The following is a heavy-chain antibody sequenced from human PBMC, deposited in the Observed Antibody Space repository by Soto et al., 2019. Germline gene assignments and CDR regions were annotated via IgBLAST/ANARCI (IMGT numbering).Heavy chain of an antibody. D-gene: IGHD3-9*01. CDR1: GGSISSYD. V-gene: IGHV4-59*01. CDR2: IYYSGST. CDR3: ARSDILTGYRFDP. J-gene: IGHJ5*02. Sequence: SETLSLTCTASGGSISSYDWSWIRQPPGKGLEWIGYIYYSGSTNYNPSLKSRVTISVDTSKNQFSLKLSSVTAADTAVYYCARSDILTGYRFDPWGQGTLVTVSS.